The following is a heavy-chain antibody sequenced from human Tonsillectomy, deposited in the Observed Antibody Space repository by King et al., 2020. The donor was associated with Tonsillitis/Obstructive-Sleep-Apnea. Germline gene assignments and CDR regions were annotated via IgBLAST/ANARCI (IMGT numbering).Heavy chain of an antibody. V-gene: IGHV3-30*18. J-gene: IGHJ5*02. CDR2: ISYDGGNK. Sequence: VQLVESGGGVVQPGRSLRLSCAASGFSLSSYAMHWVRQAPGKGLEWVAVISYDGGNKYYADSVKGRFTIPRDNSKNTLYLQMNSLRADDTAVYYCAKVRLRFLEWEANWFDPWGQGTLVTVSS. D-gene: IGHD3-3*01. CDR1: GFSLSSYA. CDR3: AKVRLRFLEWEANWFDP.